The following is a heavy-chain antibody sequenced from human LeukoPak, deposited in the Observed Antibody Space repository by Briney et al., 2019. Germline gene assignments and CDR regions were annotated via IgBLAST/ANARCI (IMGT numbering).Heavy chain of an antibody. V-gene: IGHV3-23*01. J-gene: IGHJ4*02. Sequence: GGSLRLSCAASGFTFSTYAMTWVRQAPGKGLEWVSGISGSGGSTYFADSVKGRFTISRDNSKNTLYLQMNSLRAEDTAVYYCALGDVGGYDWGQGTLVTVSS. D-gene: IGHD3-10*01. CDR2: ISGSGGST. CDR3: ALGDVGGYD. CDR1: GFTFSTYA.